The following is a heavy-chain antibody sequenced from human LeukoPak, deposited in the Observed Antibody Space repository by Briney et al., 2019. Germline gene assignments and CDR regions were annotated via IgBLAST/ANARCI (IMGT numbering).Heavy chain of an antibody. J-gene: IGHJ4*02. CDR2: ISSSSSYI. V-gene: IGHV3-21*01. CDR3: ARVLERYFDY. CDR1: GFTFSSYA. Sequence: GRSLRLSCAASGFTFSSYAMHWVRQAPGKGLEWVSSISSSSSYIYYADSVKGRFTISRDNAKNSLYLQMNSLRAEDTAVYYCARVLERYFDYWGQGTLVTVSS. D-gene: IGHD1-1*01.